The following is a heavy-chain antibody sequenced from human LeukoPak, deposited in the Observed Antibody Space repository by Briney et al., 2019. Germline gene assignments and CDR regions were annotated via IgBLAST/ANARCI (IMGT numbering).Heavy chain of an antibody. CDR1: GFTFSSYA. J-gene: IGHJ2*01. V-gene: IGHV3-30-3*01. Sequence: GGSLRLSCAASGFTFSSYAMHWVRQAPGKGLEWVAVISYDGSNKYYADSVKGRFTISRDNSKNTLYLQMNSLRAEDTAVYCCARAPRGSNWYFDLWGRGTLVTVSS. CDR2: ISYDGSNK. CDR3: ARAPRGSNWYFDL. D-gene: IGHD3-16*01.